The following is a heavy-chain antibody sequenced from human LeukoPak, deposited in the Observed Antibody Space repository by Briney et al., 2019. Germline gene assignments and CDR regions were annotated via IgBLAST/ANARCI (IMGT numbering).Heavy chain of an antibody. V-gene: IGHV4-39*07. J-gene: IGHJ4*02. Sequence: SETLSLTCTVSGGSISTPNYYWGWVRQSPGKGLESIGSIYYTGNTYYSPSLKSRVTISVDTSKNQFSLKLSSVTAADTAVYYCAITQDFWSGYYDYWGQGTLVSVSS. CDR3: AITQDFWSGYYDY. CDR1: GGSISTPNYY. CDR2: IYYTGNT. D-gene: IGHD3-3*01.